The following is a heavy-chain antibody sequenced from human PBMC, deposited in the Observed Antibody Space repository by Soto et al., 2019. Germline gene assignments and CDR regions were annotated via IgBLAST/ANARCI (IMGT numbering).Heavy chain of an antibody. Sequence: EVQLVESGGGLVKPGGSLRLSCAASGFTFSSYSMNWVRQAPGKGLEWVSSISSSSSYIYYADSVKGRFTISRDNAKNSLYLQMNSLRAEDTAVYYCARGMYYYDRSGYYGYWGQGTLVTVSS. CDR1: GFTFSSYS. J-gene: IGHJ4*02. CDR3: ARGMYYYDRSGYYGY. V-gene: IGHV3-21*01. D-gene: IGHD3-22*01. CDR2: ISSSSSYI.